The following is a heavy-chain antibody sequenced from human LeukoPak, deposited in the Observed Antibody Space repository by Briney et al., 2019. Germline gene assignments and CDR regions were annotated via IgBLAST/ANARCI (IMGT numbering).Heavy chain of an antibody. CDR1: GYSLGNHW. Sequence: GGSLRLSWAASGYSLGNHWMSWVRQAPGKGLEWVGRVKSKTYPGTTDYAAPVKGRFTISRDDSKNMLHLQMNSLKTEDTGIYYCIRSLRGAMAFWGQGTTVTVSS. J-gene: IGHJ6*02. D-gene: IGHD3-10*01. CDR3: IRSLRGAMAF. CDR2: VKSKTYPGTT. V-gene: IGHV3-15*01.